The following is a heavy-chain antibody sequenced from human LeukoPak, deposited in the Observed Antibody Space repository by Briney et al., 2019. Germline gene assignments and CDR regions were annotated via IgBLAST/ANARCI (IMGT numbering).Heavy chain of an antibody. V-gene: IGHV3-43*01. CDR1: GPNFRAFT. CDR3: AKEKDSIYFDL. Sequence: GGSLRLSCGAFGPNFRAFTMHWVRHAPGKGLEWVSLFSRNGVTTYYAESVRGRFTISRDNSKNSVYLQMDSLTTEDPAVYYCAKEKDSIYFDLWGQGTMVTVSA. D-gene: IGHD3-3*02. J-gene: IGHJ3*01. CDR2: FSRNGVTT.